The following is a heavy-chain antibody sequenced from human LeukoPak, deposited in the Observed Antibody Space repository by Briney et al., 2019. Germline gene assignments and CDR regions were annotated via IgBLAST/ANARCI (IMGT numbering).Heavy chain of an antibody. CDR2: FDPEDGET. Sequence: AXVKVSCKVSGYTLTXLSMHWVRQAPGKGLEWMGGFDPEDGETIYAQKFQGRVTMTEDTSTDTAYMELSSLRSEDTAVYYCATDRTVTTVSIAFDIWGQGTMVTVSS. CDR3: ATDRTVTTVSIAFDI. V-gene: IGHV1-24*01. J-gene: IGHJ3*02. D-gene: IGHD4-17*01. CDR1: GYTLTXLS.